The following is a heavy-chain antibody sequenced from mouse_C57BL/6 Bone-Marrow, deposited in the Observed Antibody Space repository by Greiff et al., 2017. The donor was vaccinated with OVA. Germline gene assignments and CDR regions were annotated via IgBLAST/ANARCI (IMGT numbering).Heavy chain of an antibody. V-gene: IGHV1-74*01. Sequence: VQLQQPGADLVKPGASVKVSCKASGYTFTSYWMHWVKQRPGQGLEWIGRIHPSDSDTNYNEKFKGKATLTVDKSSSTAYMQLSSLTSEDSAVYCGAIPSLTTRVWYFDYWGQGTTLTVSS. D-gene: IGHD1-1*01. CDR3: AIPSLTTRVWYFDY. CDR2: IHPSDSDT. J-gene: IGHJ2*01. CDR1: GYTFTSYW.